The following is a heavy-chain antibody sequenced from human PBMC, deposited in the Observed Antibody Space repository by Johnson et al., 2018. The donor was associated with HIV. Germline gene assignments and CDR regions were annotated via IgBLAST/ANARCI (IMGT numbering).Heavy chain of an antibody. Sequence: QVQLVESGGGVVQPGRSLRLSCAASGFTFSSYAMHWVRQAPGKGLDWVAVLSYDGSNKYYADSVKGRFTISRDNSKNTLYLQMNSLRAEDTAVYYCARGLAADAFDIWGQGTMVTVSS. V-gene: IGHV3-30-3*01. CDR2: LSYDGSNK. J-gene: IGHJ3*02. CDR1: GFTFSSYA. CDR3: ARGLAADAFDI. D-gene: IGHD6-13*01.